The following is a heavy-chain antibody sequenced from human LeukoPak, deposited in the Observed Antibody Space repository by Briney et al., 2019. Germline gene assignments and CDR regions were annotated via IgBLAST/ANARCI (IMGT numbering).Heavy chain of an antibody. J-gene: IGHJ4*02. Sequence: GGSLRLSCAASGFTLTTYSMNWVRQAPGKGLEWVSSISGTSTYIYYEDSVKGRFTISRDSAKNSLYLQMNSLRVEDTAVYYCASSLDYYFDYWGQGTLVTVSS. CDR2: ISGTSTYI. CDR3: ASSLDYYFDY. CDR1: GFTLTTYS. V-gene: IGHV3-21*01. D-gene: IGHD3/OR15-3a*01.